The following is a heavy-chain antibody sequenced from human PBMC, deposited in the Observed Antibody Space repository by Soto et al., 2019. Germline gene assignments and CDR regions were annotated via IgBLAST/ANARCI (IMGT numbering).Heavy chain of an antibody. D-gene: IGHD6-13*01. CDR3: VKDESINWYSGHFRH. CDR2: INWNSGSI. J-gene: IGHJ1*01. V-gene: IGHV3-9*01. Sequence: LRLSCAASGFTFDDYSMHWVRQVPGKGLEWVSGINWNSGSIGYGDSVKGRFAISRDNAKNSLHLQMNSLSAEDTAFYYCVKDESINWYSGHFRHWGQGTLVTVSS. CDR1: GFTFDDYS.